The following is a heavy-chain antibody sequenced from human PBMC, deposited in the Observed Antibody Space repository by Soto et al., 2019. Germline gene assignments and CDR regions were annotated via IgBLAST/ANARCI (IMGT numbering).Heavy chain of an antibody. D-gene: IGHD6-6*01. J-gene: IGHJ6*01. CDR1: GYTFTSYY. CDR3: ARARIAPRLNYYHYCLAV. Sequence: GASVKVSCKASGYTFTSYYMHWVRQAPGQGLEWMGIINPSGGSTSYAQKFQGRVTMTRDTSTSTVYMELSSLRSEDTAVYYCARARIAPRLNYYHYCLAVSAQGTTVTVSS. CDR2: INPSGGST. V-gene: IGHV1-46*01.